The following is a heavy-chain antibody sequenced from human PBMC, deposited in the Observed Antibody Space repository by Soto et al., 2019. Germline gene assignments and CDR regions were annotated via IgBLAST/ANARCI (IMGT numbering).Heavy chain of an antibody. CDR1: GYTFSNYE. CDR2: INPNDGNT. CDR3: ARGPRESGEWLLFDY. Sequence: ASVKVSCKASGYTFSNYEINWVLQGSGQGLEWMGRINPNDGNTGYAQNFQGRVSMTRNTSINTAYMELSSLRSDDTAVYYCARGPRESGEWLLFDYWGQGALVTVSS. D-gene: IGHD3-3*01. V-gene: IGHV1-8*01. J-gene: IGHJ4*02.